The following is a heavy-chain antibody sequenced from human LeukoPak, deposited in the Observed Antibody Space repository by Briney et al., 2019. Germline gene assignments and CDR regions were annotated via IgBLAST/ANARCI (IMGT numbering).Heavy chain of an antibody. V-gene: IGHV3-23*01. J-gene: IGHJ4*02. D-gene: IGHD3-3*01. Sequence: GGSLRLSCATSGFTFRTYAMSWVRQAPGKGLEWVSTISGSGSSTFYADSAKGRFTISRDNSKATLYLRKSSLRVEDTAIYYCAKGVVGDSSYHFDSWGQGILVTVSS. CDR1: GFTFRTYA. CDR3: AKGVVGDSSYHFDS. CDR2: ISGSGSST.